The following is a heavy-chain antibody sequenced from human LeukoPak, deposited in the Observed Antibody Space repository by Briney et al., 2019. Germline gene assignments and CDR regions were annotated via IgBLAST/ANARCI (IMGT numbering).Heavy chain of an antibody. D-gene: IGHD3-22*01. CDR1: GYTFTGYY. J-gene: IGHJ4*02. Sequence: GASVKVSCKASGYTFTGYYMHWVRQAPGQGLEWMGWINPNSGGTNYTQKFQGRVTMTRDTSISTAYMELSRLRSDDTAVYYCARGGYYYGSSGYFPDFDYWGQGTLVTVSS. V-gene: IGHV1-2*02. CDR2: INPNSGGT. CDR3: ARGGYYYGSSGYFPDFDY.